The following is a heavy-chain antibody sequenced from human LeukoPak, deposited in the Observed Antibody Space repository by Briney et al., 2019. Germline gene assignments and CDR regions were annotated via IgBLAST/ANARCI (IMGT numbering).Heavy chain of an antibody. Sequence: SETLSLTCTVSGGSISSYYWSWIRQPPGKGLEWIGYTYYSGSTNYNPSLKSRVTISVDTSKNQFSLKLSSVTAADTAVYYCARGYSGYDFDYWGQGTLVTVSS. D-gene: IGHD5-12*01. V-gene: IGHV4-59*08. CDR1: GGSISSYY. CDR3: ARGYSGYDFDY. CDR2: TYYSGST. J-gene: IGHJ4*02.